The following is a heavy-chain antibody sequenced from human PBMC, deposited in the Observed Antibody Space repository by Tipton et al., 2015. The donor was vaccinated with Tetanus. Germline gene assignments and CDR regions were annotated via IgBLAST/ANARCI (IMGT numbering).Heavy chain of an antibody. Sequence: GSLRLSCEASGLSFSDYFMGWVRQAPGEGLEWISYISDTASTIHYADSVRGRFTISRDNAKESLFLEMNSLRAEDTAVYYCARRGEARANWFDSWGQGTLVTVSA. J-gene: IGHJ5*01. CDR3: ARRGEARANWFDS. CDR2: ISDTASTI. CDR1: GLSFSDYF. V-gene: IGHV3-11*01.